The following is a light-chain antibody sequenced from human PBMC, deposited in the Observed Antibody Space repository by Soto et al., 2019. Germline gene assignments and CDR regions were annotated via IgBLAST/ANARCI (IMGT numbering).Light chain of an antibody. CDR2: DAS. J-gene: IGKJ1*01. Sequence: DIQMAQSPATLSASVGDRFTITCRASQSVRSWLAWYQQKPGRAPNLLIYDASSLQSGVPSRFSGSGSGTDFTLTINSLAPEDFAIYYCHQRQSWPRTFGQGTKVDIK. CDR1: QSVRSW. V-gene: IGKV1-5*01. CDR3: HQRQSWPRT.